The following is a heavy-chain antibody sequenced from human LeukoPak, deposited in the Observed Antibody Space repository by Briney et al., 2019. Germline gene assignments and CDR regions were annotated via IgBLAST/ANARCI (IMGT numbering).Heavy chain of an antibody. D-gene: IGHD2-21*02. CDR2: ISPSGGST. Sequence: ASVKVSCKAFGYTFTSNYMHWVRQAPGQGPEWMGVISPSGGSTTYAQKFQGRVTLTRDMSTSTDYLELSSLRSEDTAVYYCARVPAQRVVTTPTYFDYWGQGTLVTVSS. CDR3: ARVPAQRVVTTPTYFDY. CDR1: GYTFTSNY. V-gene: IGHV1-46*01. J-gene: IGHJ4*02.